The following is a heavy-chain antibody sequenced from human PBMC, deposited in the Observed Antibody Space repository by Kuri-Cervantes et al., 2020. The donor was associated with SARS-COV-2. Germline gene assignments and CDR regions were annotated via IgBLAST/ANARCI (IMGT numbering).Heavy chain of an antibody. CDR3: ARVSLGGERNYYYYYYMDV. CDR2: ISYDGSNK. V-gene: IGHV3-30*19. D-gene: IGHD2-21*01. Sequence: GGSLRLSCAASGFTFSSYGMHWVRQAPGKGLEWVAVISYDGSNKYYADSVKGRFTISRDNSKNTLYLQMNSLRAEDTAVYYCARVSLGGERNYYYYYYMDVWGKGTTVTVSS. J-gene: IGHJ6*03. CDR1: GFTFSSYG.